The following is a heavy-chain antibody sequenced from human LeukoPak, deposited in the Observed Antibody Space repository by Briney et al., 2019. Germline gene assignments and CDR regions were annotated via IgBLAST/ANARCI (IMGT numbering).Heavy chain of an antibody. CDR1: GFTFSSYW. Sequence: GGSLRLSCAASGFTFSSYWMHWVRQAPGKGLVWVSRINSDGSSTSYADSVKGRFTISRDNAKSTLYLQMNSLRAEDTAVYYCARDSRDSSGYSPDYWGQGTLVTVSS. CDR2: INSDGSST. J-gene: IGHJ4*02. D-gene: IGHD3-22*01. CDR3: ARDSRDSSGYSPDY. V-gene: IGHV3-74*01.